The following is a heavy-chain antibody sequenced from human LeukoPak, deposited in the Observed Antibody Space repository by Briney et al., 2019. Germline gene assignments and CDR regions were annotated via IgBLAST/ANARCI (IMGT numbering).Heavy chain of an antibody. Sequence: TGGSLRLSCAASGFTFSSYAMSWVRQAPGKGLEWVSAISGSGGSTYYADSVKGRFTISRDNSKNTLYLQMNSLRAEDTAVYYCAKDYGSGSYGLRYCFDYWGQGTLVTVSS. J-gene: IGHJ4*02. CDR3: AKDYGSGSYGLRYCFDY. CDR1: GFTFSSYA. V-gene: IGHV3-23*01. D-gene: IGHD3-10*01. CDR2: ISGSGGST.